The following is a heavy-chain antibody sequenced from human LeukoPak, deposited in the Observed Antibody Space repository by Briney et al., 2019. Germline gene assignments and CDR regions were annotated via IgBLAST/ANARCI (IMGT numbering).Heavy chain of an antibody. D-gene: IGHD3-16*01. CDR1: GYSISSGYY. V-gene: IGHV4-38-2*01. CDR2: IYHSGST. Sequence: SETLSLTCAVSGYSISSGYYWGWIRQPPGKGLEWIGSIYHSGSTYYNPSLKSRVTISVDTSKNQFSLKLSSATAADTAVYYCARGWDMITFGGDLDYYFDYWGQGTLVTVSS. CDR3: ARGWDMITFGGDLDYYFDY. J-gene: IGHJ4*02.